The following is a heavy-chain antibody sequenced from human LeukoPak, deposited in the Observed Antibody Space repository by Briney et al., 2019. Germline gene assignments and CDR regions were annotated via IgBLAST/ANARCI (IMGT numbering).Heavy chain of an antibody. V-gene: IGHV1-69*13. J-gene: IGHJ4*02. CDR1: GGTFSSYA. Sequence: ASVKVSCKASGGTFSSYAISWVRQAPGQGLEWMGGIIPIFGTANYAQKFQGRVTITADESTSTAYMELSSLRSEDTAVYYCARSIAAAGTWFYWGQGTLVTVSS. D-gene: IGHD6-13*01. CDR2: IIPIFGTA. CDR3: ARSIAAAGTWFY.